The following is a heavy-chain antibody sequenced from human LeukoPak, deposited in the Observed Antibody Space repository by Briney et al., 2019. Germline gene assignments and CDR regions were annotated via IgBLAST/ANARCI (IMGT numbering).Heavy chain of an antibody. V-gene: IGHV3-23*01. CDR1: GFTFSSYA. CDR3: AKRGYSYGLFDF. J-gene: IGHJ4*02. CDR2: ISGSGGST. Sequence: PGGSLRLSCAASGFTFSSYAMNWVRQAPGKGLEWVPVISGSGGSTYYADSVKGRFTISRDNSKNTLYLQMNSLRAEDTAVYYCAKRGYSYGLFDFWGQGTLVTVSS. D-gene: IGHD5-18*01.